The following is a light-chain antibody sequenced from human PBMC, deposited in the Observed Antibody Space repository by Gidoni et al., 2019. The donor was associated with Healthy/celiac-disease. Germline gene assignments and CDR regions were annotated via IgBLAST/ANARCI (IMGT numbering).Light chain of an antibody. J-gene: IGKJ3*01. CDR1: QSVSSSY. CDR3: QQYGSSPFT. V-gene: IGKV3-20*01. Sequence: EIRLTQSPGTLSLSPGERATHSCRASQSVSSSYLAWYQQKPGQAPRLLIYGASSRATGIPDRFSGSGSGTDFTLTISRLEPEDFAVYYCQQYGSSPFTFGPGTKVDIK. CDR2: GAS.